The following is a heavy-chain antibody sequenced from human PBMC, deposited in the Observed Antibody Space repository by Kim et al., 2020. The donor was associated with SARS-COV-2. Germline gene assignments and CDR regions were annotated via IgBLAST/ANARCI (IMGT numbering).Heavy chain of an antibody. CDR1: GGSISSSNW. V-gene: IGHV4-4*02. Sequence: SETLSLTCAVSGGSISSSNWWSWVRPPPGKGLEWIGEIYHSGSTNYNPSLKSRVTISVDKSKNQFSLKLSSVTAADTAVYYCARDGYSSGWKNYYYGMDVWGQGTTVTVSS. CDR2: IYHSGST. CDR3: ARDGYSSGWKNYYYGMDV. J-gene: IGHJ6*02. D-gene: IGHD6-19*01.